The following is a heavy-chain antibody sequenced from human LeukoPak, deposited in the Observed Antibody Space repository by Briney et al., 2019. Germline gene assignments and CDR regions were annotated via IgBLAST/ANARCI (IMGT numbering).Heavy chain of an antibody. D-gene: IGHD3-10*01. V-gene: IGHV3-30*02. J-gene: IGHJ4*02. CDR3: AKGGIALVRGSFDY. CDR1: GFTFSGSG. CDR2: IRYHGSDK. Sequence: GGSLRLSCAASGFTFSGSGMHWVRQAPGKGLEWVAFIRYHGSDKYYADSVKGRFTISRDDSKNTLFLQMNSLRAEDTAVYYCAKGGIALVRGSFDYWGQGTLVTVSS.